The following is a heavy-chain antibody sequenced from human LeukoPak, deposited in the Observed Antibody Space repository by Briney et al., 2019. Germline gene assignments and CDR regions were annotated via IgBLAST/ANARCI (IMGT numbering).Heavy chain of an antibody. J-gene: IGHJ6*02. CDR1: GGTFSSYA. CDR2: IIPIFGTA. CDR3: ARAAYSSPYYYYGMDV. V-gene: IGHV1-69*13. Sequence: GASVKVSCKASGGTFSSYAISWVRQAPGQGLEWMGGIIPIFGTANYAQKFQGRVTITADESTSTAYMELSSLRSEDTAVYYCARAAYSSPYYYYGMDVWGQGTTVTVSS. D-gene: IGHD6-13*01.